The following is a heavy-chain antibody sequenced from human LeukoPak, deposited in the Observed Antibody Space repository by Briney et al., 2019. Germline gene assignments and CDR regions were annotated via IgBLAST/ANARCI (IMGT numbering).Heavy chain of an antibody. V-gene: IGHV4-39*07. D-gene: IGHD6-19*01. J-gene: IGHJ5*02. CDR1: GGSISSSSYY. CDR3: ASRTAVAASEWFDP. CDR2: IYYSGST. Sequence: PSETLSLTCTVSGGSISSSSYYWGWIRQPPGKGLEWIGSIYYSGSTYYNPSLKSRVTISVDTSKNQFSLKLSSVTAADTAVYYCASRTAVAASEWFDPWGQGTLVTVSS.